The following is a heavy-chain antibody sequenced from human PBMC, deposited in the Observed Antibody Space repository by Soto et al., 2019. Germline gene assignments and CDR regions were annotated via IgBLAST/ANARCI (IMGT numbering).Heavy chain of an antibody. V-gene: IGHV3-48*01. J-gene: IGHJ6*02. D-gene: IGHD5-12*01. CDR3: AKEGRSGYSGYGNYYGMDV. CDR1: GFTFSTYS. CDR2: ISSSSSTI. Sequence: PGGSLRLSCAASGFTFSTYSMNWVRQAPGKGLEWVSYISSSSSTIFYTDSVKGRFTVSRDNAKNSLYLQMNSLRAKDTAVYYCAKEGRSGYSGYGNYYGMDVWGQGTTVTVSS.